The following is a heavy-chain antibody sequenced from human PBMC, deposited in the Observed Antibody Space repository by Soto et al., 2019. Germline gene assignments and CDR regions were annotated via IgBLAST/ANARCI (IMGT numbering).Heavy chain of an antibody. CDR3: ATYGWGMDV. D-gene: IGHD4-17*01. CDR2: IYFGGSS. Sequence: QLQLQESGPGLVKPSETLSLTCSVSGGSISSSSYYWGWIRQPPGKGLEFIGSIYFGGSSFYNPSLNSRVTISVDTCKTPYSLKLSSVTAPDTAVYYCATYGWGMDVWGQGTTVTVSS. CDR1: GGSISSSSYY. V-gene: IGHV4-39*01. J-gene: IGHJ6*02.